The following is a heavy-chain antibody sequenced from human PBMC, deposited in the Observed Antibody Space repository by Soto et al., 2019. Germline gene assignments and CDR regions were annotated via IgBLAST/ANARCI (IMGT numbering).Heavy chain of an antibody. Sequence: EVQLVESGGGLVQPGGSLRLSCAASGFTFSSYEMNWVRQAPGKGLEWVSYISSSGSTIYYADSVKGRFTISRDNSKNTLYLQMNSLRAEDTAVYYCARDPGRGYRGYDYYYYGMDVWGQGTTVTVSS. D-gene: IGHD5-12*01. CDR1: GFTFSSYE. V-gene: IGHV3-48*03. J-gene: IGHJ6*02. CDR2: ISSSGSTI. CDR3: ARDPGRGYRGYDYYYYGMDV.